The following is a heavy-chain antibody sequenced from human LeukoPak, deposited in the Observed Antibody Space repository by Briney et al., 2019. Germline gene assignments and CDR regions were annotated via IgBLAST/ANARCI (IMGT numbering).Heavy chain of an antibody. CDR3: ARPNSSS. Sequence: PSETLSLTCTVSGGSISSSSNYWGWIRQPPGKGLEWIGSIYYSGSTYYNPSLKSRVTISVDTSKNQFSLKLSSVTAADAAVYYCARPNSSSWGQGTLVTVSS. D-gene: IGHD6-13*01. J-gene: IGHJ4*02. CDR1: GGSISSSSNY. V-gene: IGHV4-39*01. CDR2: IYYSGST.